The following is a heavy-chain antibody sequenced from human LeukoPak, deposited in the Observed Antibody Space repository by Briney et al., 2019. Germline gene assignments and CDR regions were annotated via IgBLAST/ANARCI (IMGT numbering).Heavy chain of an antibody. Sequence: GGSLRLSCAASGFTFSSSAMSWVRQAPGKGLEWVSAISNNGGYTYYADSVQGRFTISRDNSESTLCLQMNSLRAEDTAVYYCAKQLGYCSDGSCYFPYWGQGTLVTVSS. CDR2: ISNNGGYT. J-gene: IGHJ4*02. CDR1: GFTFSSSA. D-gene: IGHD2-15*01. V-gene: IGHV3-23*01. CDR3: AKQLGYCSDGSCYFPY.